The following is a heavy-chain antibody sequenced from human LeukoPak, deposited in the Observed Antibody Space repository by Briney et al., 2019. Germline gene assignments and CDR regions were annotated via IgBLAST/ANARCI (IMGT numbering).Heavy chain of an antibody. CDR2: VNDSGST. D-gene: IGHD6-13*01. V-gene: IGHV4-34*01. CDR3: ARGPVDNIAAAVNDY. CDR1: GGSFSGYY. J-gene: IGHJ4*02. Sequence: SETLSLTCAVYGGSFSGYYWNWIRQPPGKGLEWIGEVNDSGSTNYNPSLKSRVTVSVDTSKNQFSLKLSSVTAADTAVYYCARGPVDNIAAAVNDYWGQGTLVTVSS.